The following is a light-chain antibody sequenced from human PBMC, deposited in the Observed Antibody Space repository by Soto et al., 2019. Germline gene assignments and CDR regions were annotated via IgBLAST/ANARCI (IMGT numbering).Light chain of an antibody. J-gene: IGKJ5*01. V-gene: IGKV3D-15*01. CDR1: QSAGNF. Sequence: EIVMTQSPATLSVSPGETASLSCRASQSAGNFLAWYQQKPGQAPRLLIYYISTRATGIPARFSGSGSGTEFTLTVSSLQSEDFAVYYCQQYIKWPITFGQGTRLEIK. CDR3: QQYIKWPIT. CDR2: YIS.